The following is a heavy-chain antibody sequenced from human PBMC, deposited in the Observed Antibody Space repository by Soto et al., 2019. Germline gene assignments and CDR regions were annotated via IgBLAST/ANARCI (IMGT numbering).Heavy chain of an antibody. CDR2: IDWDDDK. J-gene: IGHJ4*02. V-gene: IGHV2-70*01. D-gene: IGHD3-22*01. Sequence: SGPTLVNPTQTLTLTCTFSGFSLRTSGMCVSWIRQPPGKALEWLALIDWDDDKYYSTSLKTRLTISKDTSKNQVVLTMTNMDPVDTATYYCARIKAPYYYDSSGYYYDYWGQGTLVTVSS. CDR1: GFSLRTSGMC. CDR3: ARIKAPYYYDSSGYYYDY.